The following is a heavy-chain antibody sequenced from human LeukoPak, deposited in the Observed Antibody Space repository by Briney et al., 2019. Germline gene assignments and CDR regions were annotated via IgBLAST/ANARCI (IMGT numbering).Heavy chain of an antibody. Sequence: ASVKVSCKASGYIFTSYPIYWVRQAPGQMLEWMGWINTGNGNTKYSQKFEGRVTVTRDTSATAAYMELSSLRSEDTAVYYCARDRAMADYWGQGTLVTVSS. D-gene: IGHD5-18*01. CDR3: ARDRAMADY. V-gene: IGHV1-3*04. CDR1: GYIFTSYP. J-gene: IGHJ4*02. CDR2: INTGNGNT.